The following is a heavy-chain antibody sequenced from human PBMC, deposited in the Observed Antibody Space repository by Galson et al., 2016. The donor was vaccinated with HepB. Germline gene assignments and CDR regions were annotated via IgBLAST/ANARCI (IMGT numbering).Heavy chain of an antibody. D-gene: IGHD2-21*02. CDR1: GFTFSSYA. J-gene: IGHJ6*02. CDR3: AKGDGVVTVYYFYGMDV. V-gene: IGHV3-23*01. Sequence: SLRLSCAASGFTFSSYALSWVRQAPGKGLEWVSAISGSGVSTHYADSVKGRFTISRDNAKNTLYLQMNSLRAEDTAVYYCAKGDGVVTVYYFYGMDVWGQGTTVTVSS. CDR2: ISGSGVST.